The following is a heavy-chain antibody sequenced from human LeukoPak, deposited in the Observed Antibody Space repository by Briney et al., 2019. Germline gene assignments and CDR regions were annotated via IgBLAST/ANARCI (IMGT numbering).Heavy chain of an antibody. D-gene: IGHD2-8*01. V-gene: IGHV1-18*01. CDR3: ARDPYGLYSVYWFDP. CDR1: GYTFTSYG. CDR2: ISAYNGNT. Sequence: ASVKVSCKASGYTFTSYGISWVRQAPGQGLEWMGWISAYNGNTNYAQKLQGRVTMTTDTSTSTAYMELRSLRSDDTAVYYCARDPYGLYSVYWFDPWGQGTLVTVSS. J-gene: IGHJ5*02.